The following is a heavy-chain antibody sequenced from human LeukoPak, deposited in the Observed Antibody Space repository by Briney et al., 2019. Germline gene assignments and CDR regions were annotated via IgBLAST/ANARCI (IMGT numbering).Heavy chain of an antibody. CDR2: INPNSGGT. CDR3: ASLGAGIAAPYYFDY. J-gene: IGHJ4*02. Sequence: GASVKVSCKASGYTFTGYYMHWVRQAPGQGLEWMGWINPNSGGTNYAQKFQGRVTMTRDTSISTAYMELSGLRSDDTAVYYCASLGAGIAAPYYFDYWGQGTLVTVSS. V-gene: IGHV1-2*02. CDR1: GYTFTGYY. D-gene: IGHD6-13*01.